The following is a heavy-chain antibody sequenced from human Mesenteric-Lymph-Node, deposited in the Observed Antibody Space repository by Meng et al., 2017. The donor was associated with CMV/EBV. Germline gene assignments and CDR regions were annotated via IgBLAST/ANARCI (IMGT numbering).Heavy chain of an antibody. CDR3: ARSGYYGMDV. V-gene: IGHV3-30-3*01. CDR1: GFTFSSYA. CDR2: VSYSGGNN. Sequence: GESLKISCAASGFTFSSYAMHWVRQAPGEGLEWVAAVSYSGGNNYYADSVKGRFTISRDNSKNTLYLQMNSLRAEDTAVYYCARSGYYGMDVWGQGTTVTVSS. J-gene: IGHJ6*02.